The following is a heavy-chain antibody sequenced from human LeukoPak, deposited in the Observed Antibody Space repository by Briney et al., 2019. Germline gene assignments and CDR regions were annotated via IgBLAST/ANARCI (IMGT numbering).Heavy chain of an antibody. CDR1: GFTFWDTW. Sequence: PGGSLRLSCAASGFTFWDTWMNWVRQAPGQGPEWVANIKQDGSEKFYVASVKGRFTISRDNARNSLYLQMNSLRAEDTALYYCATSYDMGWLIGYWGQGTLVTVSS. V-gene: IGHV3-7*03. J-gene: IGHJ4*02. D-gene: IGHD3/OR15-3a*01. CDR2: IKQDGSEK. CDR3: ATSYDMGWLIGY.